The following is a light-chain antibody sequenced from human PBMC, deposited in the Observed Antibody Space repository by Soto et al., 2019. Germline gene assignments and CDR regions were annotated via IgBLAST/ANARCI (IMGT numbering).Light chain of an antibody. J-gene: IGKJ1*01. Sequence: IVLTQSPGTLSLSPGERATLSCRASQSVSSSYLAWYQQKPGQAPRLLIYGASSRATGIPDRFSGIGSGTDFTLTISRLETEDFAVYYCQQYGSSLLWTFGQGTKVDIK. CDR3: QQYGSSLLWT. CDR1: QSVSSSY. V-gene: IGKV3-20*01. CDR2: GAS.